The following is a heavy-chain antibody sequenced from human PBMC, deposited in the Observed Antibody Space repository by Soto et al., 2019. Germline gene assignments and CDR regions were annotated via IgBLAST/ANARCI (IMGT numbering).Heavy chain of an antibody. CDR2: ISAYNGNT. J-gene: IGHJ6*02. CDR3: ARGPRVTYYYYGMDV. Sequence: QVQLVQSGAEVKKPGASVQVSCKASGYTFTSYGISWVRQTPGHGLEWMGWISAYNGNTNYAQKLQGRVTMTTDTSTRTAYMELRSLRSDDTAVYYCARGPRVTYYYYGMDVWGQGTTVTVSS. V-gene: IGHV1-18*01. CDR1: GYTFTSYG. D-gene: IGHD4-17*01.